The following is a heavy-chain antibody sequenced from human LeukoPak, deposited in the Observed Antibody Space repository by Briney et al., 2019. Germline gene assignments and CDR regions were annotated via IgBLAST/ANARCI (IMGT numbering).Heavy chain of an antibody. Sequence: GGSLRLSCAASGFTFSSYAMSWVRQAPGKGLEWVSAISGSGGSTYYADSVKGRFTISRDNSKNTLYLQMNSLRAEYTAVYYCAKSLGSSGYYYVFDYWGQGTLVTVSS. D-gene: IGHD3-22*01. CDR2: ISGSGGST. J-gene: IGHJ4*02. CDR3: AKSLGSSGYYYVFDY. V-gene: IGHV3-23*01. CDR1: GFTFSSYA.